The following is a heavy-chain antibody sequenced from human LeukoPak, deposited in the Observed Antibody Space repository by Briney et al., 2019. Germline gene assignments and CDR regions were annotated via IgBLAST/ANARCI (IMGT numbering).Heavy chain of an antibody. J-gene: IGHJ4*02. Sequence: GGSLRLSCAASGFTFSSYWMHWVRQAPGKGLVWVSRISSDASTTNYADSVKGRFTISRDNAKNTLYLQMISLRAEDTAVYYCARETTAPGNYFDSWGQGTLVTVSS. CDR2: ISSDASTT. CDR3: ARETTAPGNYFDS. CDR1: GFTFSSYW. D-gene: IGHD4-17*01. V-gene: IGHV3-74*01.